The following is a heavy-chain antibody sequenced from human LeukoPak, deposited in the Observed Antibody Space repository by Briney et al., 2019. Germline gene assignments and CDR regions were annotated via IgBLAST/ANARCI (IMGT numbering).Heavy chain of an antibody. D-gene: IGHD1-14*01. CDR1: GGSISSSSYY. V-gene: IGHV4-39*01. CDR3: ARGGIPTYDAFDI. Sequence: SETLSLTCTVSGGSISSSSYYWGWIRQPPGKGLEWLGSIYYSGSTYYNPSLKSRVTISVDTSKNQFSLKLSSVTAADTAVYYCARGGIPTYDAFDIWGQGTMVTVSS. J-gene: IGHJ3*02. CDR2: IYYSGST.